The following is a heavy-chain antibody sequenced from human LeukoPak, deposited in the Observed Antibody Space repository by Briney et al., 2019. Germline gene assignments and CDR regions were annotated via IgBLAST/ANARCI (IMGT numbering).Heavy chain of an antibody. CDR3: TTDGYSSGWLYYYYYYMDV. CDR2: IKSKTDGGTT. V-gene: IGHV3-15*01. D-gene: IGHD6-19*01. CDR1: GFTFSNAW. Sequence: GGSLRLSCAASGFTFSNAWMSWVRQAPGKGLEWVGRIKSKTDGGTTDYAAPVKGRFTISRDDSKNTLYLQMNSLKTEDTAVYYCTTDGYSSGWLYYYYYYMDVWGKGTTVTISS. J-gene: IGHJ6*03.